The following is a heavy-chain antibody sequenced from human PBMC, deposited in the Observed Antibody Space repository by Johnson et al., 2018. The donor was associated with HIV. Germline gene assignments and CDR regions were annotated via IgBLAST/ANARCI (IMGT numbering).Heavy chain of an antibody. J-gene: IGHJ3*02. D-gene: IGHD1-26*01. CDR2: ISYDGSNK. Sequence: QVQLMESGGGVVQPGRSLRLSCAASGFTFSSYGMHWVRQAPGKGLEWVAVISYDGSNKYYADSVKGRFTISRDNAKNSLFLQMNSLRADDTAVFYCARDLRVGAIDGFDIWGQGTKVTVAS. V-gene: IGHV3-30*03. CDR1: GFTFSSYG. CDR3: ARDLRVGAIDGFDI.